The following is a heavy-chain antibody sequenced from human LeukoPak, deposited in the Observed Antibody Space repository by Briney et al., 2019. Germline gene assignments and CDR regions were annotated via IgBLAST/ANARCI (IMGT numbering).Heavy chain of an antibody. CDR3: ASFGLEMATIGGYFDL. Sequence: ASVKVSCKASGYTFTGYYMHWVRQAPGQGLEWMGWINPNSGGTNYAQKFQGRVTMTRDTSISTAYMELSRLRSDDTAVYYCASFGLEMATIGGYFDLWGRGTLVTVSS. J-gene: IGHJ2*01. V-gene: IGHV1-2*02. CDR2: INPNSGGT. CDR1: GYTFTGYY. D-gene: IGHD5-24*01.